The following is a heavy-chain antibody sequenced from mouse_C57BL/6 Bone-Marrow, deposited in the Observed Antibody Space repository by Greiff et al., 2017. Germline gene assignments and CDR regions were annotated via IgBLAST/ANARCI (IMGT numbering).Heavy chain of an antibody. CDR1: GFNIKDDY. CDR3: TRIAY. J-gene: IGHJ3*01. Sequence: VQLQQSGAELVWPGGSVKLSCTASGFNIKDDYMHWVKQRPEQGLEWIGWVDPENGDTEYASKFQGKATITVDTSSNTAYLQLSSLTSEDTAVYYCTRIAYWGQGTLVTVSA. CDR2: VDPENGDT. V-gene: IGHV14-4*01.